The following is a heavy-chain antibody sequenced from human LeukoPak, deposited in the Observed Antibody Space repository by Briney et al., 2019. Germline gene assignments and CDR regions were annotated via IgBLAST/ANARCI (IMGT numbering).Heavy chain of an antibody. D-gene: IGHD3-3*01. V-gene: IGHV1-69*13. CDR2: IIPIFGTA. CDR1: GGTFSSYA. J-gene: IGHJ5*02. Sequence: SVKVSCKASGGTFSSYAISWVRQAPGQGLEWMGGIIPIFGTANYAQKFQGRVTITADESTSTVYMELSSLRAEDTAVYYCARGPEGRITIFGVVIYNCFDPWGQGTLVTVSS. CDR3: ARGPEGRITIFGVVIYNCFDP.